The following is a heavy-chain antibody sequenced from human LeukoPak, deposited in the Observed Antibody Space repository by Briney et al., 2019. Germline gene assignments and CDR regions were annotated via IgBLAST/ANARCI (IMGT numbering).Heavy chain of an antibody. Sequence: GESLKISCKGSGHNFISYWIGWVRQMPGEGLERMGIIYPGDSDTRYSPSFQGQVTISVDKSISTAYLQWSSLKASDTAMYYCARLRAYYDSSGYSVSHAFDIWGQGTMVTVSS. J-gene: IGHJ3*02. D-gene: IGHD3-22*01. V-gene: IGHV5-51*01. CDR3: ARLRAYYDSSGYSVSHAFDI. CDR2: IYPGDSDT. CDR1: GHNFISYW.